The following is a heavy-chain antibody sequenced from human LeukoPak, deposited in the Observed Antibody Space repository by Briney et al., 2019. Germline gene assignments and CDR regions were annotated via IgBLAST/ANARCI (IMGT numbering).Heavy chain of an antibody. Sequence: SETLSLTCTVSGGSISSYYWSWIRQPPGKGLEWIGYIYYSGSTNYNPSLKSRVTISVDTSKNQFSLKLSSVTAADTAVYYYARGYSSSWLSPWGQGTLVTVSS. V-gene: IGHV4-59*01. J-gene: IGHJ5*02. CDR2: IYYSGST. CDR3: ARGYSSSWLSP. CDR1: GGSISSYY. D-gene: IGHD6-13*01.